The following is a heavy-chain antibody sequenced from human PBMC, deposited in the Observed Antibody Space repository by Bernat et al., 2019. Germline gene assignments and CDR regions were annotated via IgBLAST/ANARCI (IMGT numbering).Heavy chain of an antibody. Sequence: QVQLVESGGGVVQPGRSLRLSCAAPGFTFSSYGMHWVRQAPGKGLEWVAVISYDGSNKYYADSVKGRFTISRDNSKNTLYLHMNSLSAEDTAVYYCANDRRVTTCLDYWGQGTLVTVSS. J-gene: IGHJ4*02. CDR1: GFTFSSYG. V-gene: IGHV3-30*18. CDR3: ANDRRVTTCLDY. CDR2: ISYDGSNK. D-gene: IGHD4-17*01.